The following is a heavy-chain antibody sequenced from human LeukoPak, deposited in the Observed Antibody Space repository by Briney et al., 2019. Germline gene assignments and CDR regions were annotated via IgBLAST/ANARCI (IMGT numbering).Heavy chain of an antibody. D-gene: IGHD6-13*01. J-gene: IGHJ4*02. V-gene: IGHV1-24*01. CDR3: ATGGIAAAGQRVDYFDY. Sequence: ASVKVSCKVSGYTLTELSMHWVRQAPGKGLEWMGGFDPEDGETIYAQKFQGRVTMTEDTSTDTAYMELSSLRSEDTAVYYCATGGIAAAGQRVDYFDYWGQGTLVSVST. CDR1: GYTLTELS. CDR2: FDPEDGET.